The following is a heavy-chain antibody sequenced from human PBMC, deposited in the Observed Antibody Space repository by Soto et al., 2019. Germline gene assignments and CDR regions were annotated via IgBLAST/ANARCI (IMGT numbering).Heavy chain of an antibody. Sequence: SETLSLTCAVSDGSFSGNFWSWIRQPPGKGLEWIASVYYGVTTNYNPFLKGRVTISVDTSTNQFSLKLNSVTAADTAVYYCAGSRARGGIINDWGQGTQVTVSS. J-gene: IGHJ4*02. V-gene: IGHV4-59*01. D-gene: IGHD3-10*01. CDR2: VYYGVTT. CDR1: DGSFSGNF. CDR3: AGSRARGGIIND.